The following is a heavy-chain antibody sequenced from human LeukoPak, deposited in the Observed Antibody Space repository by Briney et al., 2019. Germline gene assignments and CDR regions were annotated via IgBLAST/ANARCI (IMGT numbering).Heavy chain of an antibody. V-gene: IGHV1-46*01. CDR1: GYTFTSYY. D-gene: IGHD2-2*01. J-gene: IGHJ5*02. CDR2: INPSGGST. Sequence: GASVKVSCKASGYTFTSYYMHWARQAPGQGLEWMGIINPSGGSTSYAQKFQGRVTMTRDTSTSTVYMELSSLRSEDTAVYYCAREARGIVVVPAAMEGGFDPWGQGTLVTVSS. CDR3: AREARGIVVVPAAMEGGFDP.